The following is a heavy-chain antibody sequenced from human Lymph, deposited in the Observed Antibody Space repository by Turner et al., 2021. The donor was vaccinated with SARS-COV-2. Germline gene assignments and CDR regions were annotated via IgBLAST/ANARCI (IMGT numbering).Heavy chain of an antibody. J-gene: IGHJ4*02. CDR2: IKQDGSEK. Sequence: EVQLVESGGGLVQPGGSLRLYCAASGFTFSTYWMRWVRQAPGKGLEWVANIKQDGSEKYYVDSVKGRFTISRDNAKNSLYLQMNSLRAEDTAVYYCARDDTVMVYDYWGQGTLFTVSS. V-gene: IGHV3-7*03. CDR1: GFTFSTYW. CDR3: ARDDTVMVYDY. D-gene: IGHD5-18*01.